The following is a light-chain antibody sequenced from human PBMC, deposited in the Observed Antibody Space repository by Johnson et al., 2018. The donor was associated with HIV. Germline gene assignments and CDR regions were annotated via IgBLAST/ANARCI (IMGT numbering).Light chain of an antibody. CDR2: DNN. J-gene: IGLJ1*01. CDR3: GTWDSRLSAWS. V-gene: IGLV1-51*01. CDR1: NSNIGNNY. Sequence: QSVLTQPPSVSAAPGQKVTISCSGSNSNIGNNYVSWYQHLPGTAPKLLINDNNKRPSGIPARFSGSKSGTSATLDITGLQTGDEADYYCGTWDSRLSAWSFGAGTKVAVL.